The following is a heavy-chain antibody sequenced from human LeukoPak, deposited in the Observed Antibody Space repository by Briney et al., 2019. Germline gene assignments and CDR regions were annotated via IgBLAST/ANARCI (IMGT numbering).Heavy chain of an antibody. V-gene: IGHV4-38-2*01. D-gene: IGHD6-19*01. CDR1: GYSISSGYY. J-gene: IGHJ4*02. CDR2: IYHSGST. Sequence: PSETLSLTCAVSGYSISSGYYWGGIRQPPGKGLEWIGSIYHSGSTYYNPSLNGRVTISVDTSKNQFSLKLSAVTAADTAVYYCARVGSGWYNYWGQGTLVTVYS. CDR3: ARVGSGWYNY.